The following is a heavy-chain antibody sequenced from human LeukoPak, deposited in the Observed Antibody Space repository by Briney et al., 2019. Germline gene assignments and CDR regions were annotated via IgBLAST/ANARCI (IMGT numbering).Heavy chain of an antibody. CDR1: GFTFSSYG. V-gene: IGHV3-30*02. CDR2: IRYDGRNK. CDR3: ANTGYSSGWRHFDY. J-gene: IGHJ4*02. D-gene: IGHD6-19*01. Sequence: GGSLRLSPAASGFTFSSYGMHWVRQAPGKRLERVAFIRYDGRNKYYADYVKGRFTSSRDNSENSLYLQMNSLRAEDTAVYYCANTGYSSGWRHFDYWGQGTLVTVSS.